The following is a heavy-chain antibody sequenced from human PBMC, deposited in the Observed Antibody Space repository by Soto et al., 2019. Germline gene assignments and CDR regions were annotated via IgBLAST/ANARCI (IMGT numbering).Heavy chain of an antibody. V-gene: IGHV4-59*01. CDR1: GGSISSYY. Sequence: SETLSLTCTVYGGSISSYYWSWIRQPPGKGLEWIGQINHSGSTNYNPSLKSRVTISVDTSKNHFSLMLSSVTAADTTVFYCSAKVRSGYDCYFDFWGQGTLVTVSS. J-gene: IGHJ4*03. D-gene: IGHD5-12*01. CDR2: INHSGST. CDR3: SAKVRSGYDCYFDF.